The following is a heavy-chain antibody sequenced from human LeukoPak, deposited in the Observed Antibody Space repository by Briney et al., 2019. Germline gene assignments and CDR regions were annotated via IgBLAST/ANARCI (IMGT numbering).Heavy chain of an antibody. Sequence: GGSLRLSCAASGFTFSSYGMHWVRQAPGKELEWVAVISYDGSNKYYADSVKGRFTISRDNSKNTLYLQMNSLRAEDTAVYYCAKDPDYGGKRYFDYWGQGTLVTVSS. CDR1: GFTFSSYG. J-gene: IGHJ4*02. D-gene: IGHD4-23*01. V-gene: IGHV3-30*18. CDR2: ISYDGSNK. CDR3: AKDPDYGGKRYFDY.